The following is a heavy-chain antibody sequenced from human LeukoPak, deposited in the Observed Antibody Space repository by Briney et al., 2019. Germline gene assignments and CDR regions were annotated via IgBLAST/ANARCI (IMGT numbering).Heavy chain of an antibody. Sequence: GGSLRLSCAVSGFTVSSNYMSWVRQAPGKGLEWVSLIHSAGSTECADYVKGRFTISRDTSTNTVYLQMNSLRVEDTAVYYCARERRYCSGDSCYSGLDYWGQGTLVTVSS. CDR1: GFTVSSNY. J-gene: IGHJ4*02. CDR3: ARERRYCSGDSCYSGLDY. CDR2: IHSAGST. V-gene: IGHV3-53*01. D-gene: IGHD2-15*01.